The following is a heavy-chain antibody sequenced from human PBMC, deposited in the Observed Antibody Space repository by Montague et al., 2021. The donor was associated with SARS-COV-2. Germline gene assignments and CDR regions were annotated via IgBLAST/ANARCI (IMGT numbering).Heavy chain of an antibody. D-gene: IGHD6-13*01. CDR1: GDSVAGLRRR. CDR2: LHYRTKRYY. CDR3: ARDPRYSLSWSFDY. J-gene: IGHJ4*02. Sequence: CAISGDSVAGLRRRWEEHTSELQSPIKLVGRLHYRTKRYYDYAXXXKXRMTISPDTSKNQFSLQLSSVTPEDRAVYYCARDPRYSLSWSFDYWGQGTLVTVSS. V-gene: IGHV6-1*01.